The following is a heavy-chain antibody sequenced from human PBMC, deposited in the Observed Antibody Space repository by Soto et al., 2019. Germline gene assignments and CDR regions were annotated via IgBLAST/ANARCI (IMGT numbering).Heavy chain of an antibody. Sequence: EVQLVESGGGLVQPGGSLRASCAASGFTSSKYALNGARQPPGKGLEWLSYIDSSSKTIYYAYSVKGRFIISRDNAKNSLYLQMNSLRDEDTAVYHCARGGVATIFGDSWGQGTLVTVSS. CDR3: ARGGVATIFGDS. CDR1: GFTSSKYA. CDR2: IDSSSKTI. V-gene: IGHV3-48*02. D-gene: IGHD5-12*01. J-gene: IGHJ4*02.